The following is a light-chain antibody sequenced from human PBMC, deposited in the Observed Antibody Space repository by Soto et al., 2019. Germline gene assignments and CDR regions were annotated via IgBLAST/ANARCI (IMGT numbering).Light chain of an antibody. CDR2: GAS. CDR1: QSVSSY. V-gene: IGKV3-20*01. J-gene: IGKJ1*01. Sequence: DIVLTQSPGTLSLSPGERATLSCRASQSVSSYLAWYQQKPGQAPRLLIYGASSRATGIPDRFSASGSGTDFTLNISRLEPEDFAVYYCQQYGSSSRTFGQGTKVEIK. CDR3: QQYGSSSRT.